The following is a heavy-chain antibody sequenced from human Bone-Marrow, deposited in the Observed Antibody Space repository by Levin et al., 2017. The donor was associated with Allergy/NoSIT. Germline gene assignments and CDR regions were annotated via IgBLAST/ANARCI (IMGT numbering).Heavy chain of an antibody. D-gene: IGHD5-18*01. J-gene: IGHJ4*02. V-gene: IGHV3-23*01. CDR2: VGGGSGSP. Sequence: SGGSLRLSCAASGFRFSDYAMTWVRQAPGKGLEWVSGVGGGSGSPEYADSVKGRFIISKDNSKDTLFLRVNNLRAEDTAIYYCVKDLGYSYGRSQGYWGQGTTVTVSS. CDR3: VKDLGYSYGRSQGY. CDR1: GFRFSDYA.